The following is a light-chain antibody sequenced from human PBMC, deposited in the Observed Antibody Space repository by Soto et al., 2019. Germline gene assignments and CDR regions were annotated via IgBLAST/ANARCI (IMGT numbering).Light chain of an antibody. CDR2: DVS. J-gene: IGLJ1*01. Sequence: QSVLTQPRSVSGSPGRSVPIPCTGTSRDVGAYNYVSWYQQHPAKAPNLMIYDVSKRPSGVPDRFSGSKSGNTASLTISGLQAEDEGDYYCCSYTNSAYVFGTGTKVTVL. CDR1: SRDVGAYNY. CDR3: CSYTNSAYV. V-gene: IGLV2-11*01.